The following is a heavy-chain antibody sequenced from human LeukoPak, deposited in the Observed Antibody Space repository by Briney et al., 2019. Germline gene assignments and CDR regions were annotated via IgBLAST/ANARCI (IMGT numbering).Heavy chain of an antibody. J-gene: IGHJ3*02. D-gene: IGHD2-2*01. CDR1: GGTFISYA. CDR2: IIPIFGTA. Sequence: SVKVSCKASGGTFISYAISWVRQAPGQGLEWMGGIIPIFGTANYAQKFQGRVTITADESTSTAYMELSSLRSEDTAVYYCARGDRYCSSTSCTDAFDIWGQGTMVTVSS. CDR3: ARGDRYCSSTSCTDAFDI. V-gene: IGHV1-69*13.